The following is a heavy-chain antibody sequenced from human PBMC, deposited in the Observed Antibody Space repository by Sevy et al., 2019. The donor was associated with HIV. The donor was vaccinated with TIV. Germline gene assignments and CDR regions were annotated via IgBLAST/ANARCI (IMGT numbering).Heavy chain of an antibody. D-gene: IGHD6-19*01. V-gene: IGHV3-30-3*01. J-gene: IGHJ4*02. CDR1: EFMFSTYA. CDR3: ARDAGYSTDWYPSDY. Sequence: GGSLRLSCAASEFMFSTYAMHWVRQAPGKGLGWVAVIPYDGSRHYDGESVKGRLTNPRDNSKNTLFLQMNSLRLEDTAFYYCARDAGYSTDWYPSDYWGQGTLVTVSS. CDR2: IPYDGSRH.